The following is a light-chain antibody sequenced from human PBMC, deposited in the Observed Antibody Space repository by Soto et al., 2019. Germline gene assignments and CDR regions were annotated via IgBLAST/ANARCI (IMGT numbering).Light chain of an antibody. CDR3: QHGHVTLSCI. V-gene: IGKV1-39*01. CDR1: QSIGGS. J-gene: IGKJ4*01. Sequence: DIQLTQSPSSLSASVGDRVTITCRASQSIGGSLNWYQHKAGKATSILIYAASTLYSGVPSRFRGSGSGTDLALTISSVQPEDFVTYYCQHGHVTLSCIFGGGTKVE. CDR2: AAS.